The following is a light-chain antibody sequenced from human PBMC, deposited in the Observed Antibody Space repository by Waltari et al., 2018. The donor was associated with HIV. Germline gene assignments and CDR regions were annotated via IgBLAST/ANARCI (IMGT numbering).Light chain of an antibody. V-gene: IGLV2-23*02. Sequence: QSALTQPAPVSGSPGQSITISCPGTSSDVGGYHYVSWYQQHPGKAPKLMIYDVSKRPSGVSNRFSGSKSGNTASLTISGLQAEDEADYYCCSYAGSSTLVFGGGTKLTVL. CDR2: DVS. CDR3: CSYAGSSTLV. J-gene: IGLJ2*01. CDR1: SSDVGGYHY.